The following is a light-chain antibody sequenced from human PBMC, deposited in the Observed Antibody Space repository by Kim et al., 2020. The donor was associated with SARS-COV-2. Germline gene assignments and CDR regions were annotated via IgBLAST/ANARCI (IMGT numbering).Light chain of an antibody. V-gene: IGLV1-51*01. J-gene: IGLJ2*01. Sequence: QSVLTQPPSVSAAPGQKVTISCSGSSSNIGNNYVSWYQQLPGTAPRLLIYDSNNRPSGIPDRFSGSKSGTSATLGITGLQTGDEADYYCGTWDSSLSAAIFGGGTKLTVL. CDR3: GTWDSSLSAAI. CDR1: SSNIGNNY. CDR2: DSN.